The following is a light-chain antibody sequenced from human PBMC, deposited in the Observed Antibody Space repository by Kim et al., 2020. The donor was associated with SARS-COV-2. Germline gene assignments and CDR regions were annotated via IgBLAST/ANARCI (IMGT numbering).Light chain of an antibody. CDR3: QTWDTNPIV. V-gene: IGLV3-1*01. Sequence: SYELTQPPSASVSPAQTASIPCSGDTLGHKYNCWYQQKPGQSPILIIYQDSKRPSGIPERFSGSNSGNTATLTIRGTQTMDEAVYYCQTWDTNPIVLGGGTMRTVL. CDR1: TLGHKY. CDR2: QDS. J-gene: IGLJ3*02.